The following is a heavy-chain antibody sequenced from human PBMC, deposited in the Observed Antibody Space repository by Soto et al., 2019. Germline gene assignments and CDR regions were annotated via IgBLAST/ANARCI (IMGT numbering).Heavy chain of an antibody. J-gene: IGHJ6*04. Sequence: PGVSLRLSCSASGFTFSSYAMSWVRQAPGKGLEWVSAISGSGGSIYYADSVKGRFTISRDNAKNSLYLQMNSLRAEDTAVYYCARDGRGNGMDVWGKGTTVNVS. CDR3: ARDGRGNGMDV. CDR1: GFTFSSYA. CDR2: ISGSGGSI. V-gene: IGHV3-23*01.